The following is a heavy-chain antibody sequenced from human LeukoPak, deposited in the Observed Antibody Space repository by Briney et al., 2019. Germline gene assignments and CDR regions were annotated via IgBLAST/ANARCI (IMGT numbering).Heavy chain of an antibody. J-gene: IGHJ4*02. CDR1: GFSFSSYV. D-gene: IGHD3-10*01. V-gene: IGHV3-64D*06. CDR3: MNPNHYGSGR. CDR2: ISQNGDNT. Sequence: GGSLRLSCSVSGFSFSSYVLHWVRQAPGNGLESVSGISQNGDNTYYADSVKGRFTISKDNSENTLYLQMNSLRPEDTAVYYCMNPNHYGSGRWGRGTLVTVSS.